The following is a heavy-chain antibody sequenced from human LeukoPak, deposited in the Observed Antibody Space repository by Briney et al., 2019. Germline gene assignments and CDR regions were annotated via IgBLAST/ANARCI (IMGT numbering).Heavy chain of an antibody. CDR3: ARVVGLEVVNPHYLDY. CDR2: INWNGGGT. J-gene: IGHJ4*02. V-gene: IGHV3-20*01. CDR1: GFTFDDYG. D-gene: IGHD3-22*01. Sequence: PGGSLRLSCAASGFTFDDYGMRWVRRAPGKGREWVSGINWNGGGTGYADSVEGRFTISRDNAKNSLYLQMNSLRAEDTALYHCARVVGLEVVNPHYLDYWGQGTLVTVSS.